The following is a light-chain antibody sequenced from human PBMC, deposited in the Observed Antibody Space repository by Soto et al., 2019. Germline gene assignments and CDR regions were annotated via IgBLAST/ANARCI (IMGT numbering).Light chain of an antibody. CDR1: QSITTS. J-gene: IGKJ1*01. CDR3: QQYGDRPRT. CDR2: GAS. V-gene: IGKV3-15*01. Sequence: EIVMTQSPATLSVSPGERITLSCRASQSITTSLAWYQQKPGQAPRLLIYGASTRATNVPARFSGSGSGTEFTLTISSLESEDFAVYFCQQYGDRPRTFGQGTKVDIK.